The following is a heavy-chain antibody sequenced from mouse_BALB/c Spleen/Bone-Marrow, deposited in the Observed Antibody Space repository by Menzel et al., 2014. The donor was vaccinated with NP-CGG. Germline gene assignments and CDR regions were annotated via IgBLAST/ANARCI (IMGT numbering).Heavy chain of an antibody. Sequence: EVQVVESGGGLVQPGGSRKLSCAASGFTFSNFGMHWFRQSPEKGLEWVAFVSTGSTIIYYADTVKGRFTIPRDNPENTLFLQMTSLRSEDTAIYYCARSHFYGNYFDYWGQGTTLTVSS. V-gene: IGHV5-17*02. D-gene: IGHD2-1*01. J-gene: IGHJ2*01. CDR2: VSTGSTII. CDR1: GFTFSNFG. CDR3: ARSHFYGNYFDY.